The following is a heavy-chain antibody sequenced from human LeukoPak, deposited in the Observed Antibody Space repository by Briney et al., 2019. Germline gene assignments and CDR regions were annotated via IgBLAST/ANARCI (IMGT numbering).Heavy chain of an antibody. CDR1: GFTFSSYA. V-gene: IGHV3-30-3*01. CDR2: ISYDGSNK. D-gene: IGHD3-22*01. CDR3: ASEGPYYYDSSGYI. J-gene: IGHJ3*02. Sequence: GGSLRLSWAASGFTFSSYALHGVGKAPGKGLEGVAVISYDGSNKYYADSVKGRFTISRDNSKNTLYLQMNSLRAEDTAVYYCASEGPYYYDSSGYIWGQGTMVTVSS.